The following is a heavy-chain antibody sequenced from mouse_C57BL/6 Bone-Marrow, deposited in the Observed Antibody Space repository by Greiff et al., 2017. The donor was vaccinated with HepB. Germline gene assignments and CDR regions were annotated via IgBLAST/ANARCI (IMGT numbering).Heavy chain of an antibody. D-gene: IGHD2-2*01. CDR2: INPNYGTT. V-gene: IGHV1-39*01. J-gene: IGHJ2*01. Sequence: VQLQQSGPELVKPGASVKISCKASGYSFTDYNLNWVKQSNGKSLEWIGVINPNYGTTSYNQKFKGKATLTVDQSSSTAYMQLNSLTSEDSAVYYCAKEDDYGYDGFDYWGQGTTLTVSS. CDR3: AKEDDYGYDGFDY. CDR1: GYSFTDYN.